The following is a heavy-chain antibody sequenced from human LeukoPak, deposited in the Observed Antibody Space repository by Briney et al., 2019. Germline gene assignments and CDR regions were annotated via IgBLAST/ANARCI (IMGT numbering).Heavy chain of an antibody. CDR3: ARGAYCGGDCYRPYFDY. CDR2: INHSGST. Sequence: SETLSLTCAVYGGSFSGYYWSWIRQPPGKGLEWIGEINHSGSTNYNLSLKSRVTISVDTSKNQFSLKLSSVTAADTAVYYCARGAYCGGDCYRPYFDYWGQGTLVTVSS. D-gene: IGHD2-21*02. V-gene: IGHV4-34*01. CDR1: GGSFSGYY. J-gene: IGHJ4*02.